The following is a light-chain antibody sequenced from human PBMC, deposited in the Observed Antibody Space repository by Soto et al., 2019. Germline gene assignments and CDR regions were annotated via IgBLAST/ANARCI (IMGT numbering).Light chain of an antibody. Sequence: QSALTQPASVSGSPGQSITISCTGTSSDVGGYNYVSWYQQHPGKAPKLMIHEVSNRPSGVSPRFSGSKSGNTASLTISGLQADDEADYYCSSYTTSTSFILFGGGTQLTVL. J-gene: IGLJ2*01. CDR3: SSYTTSTSFIL. V-gene: IGLV2-14*01. CDR1: SSDVGGYNY. CDR2: EVS.